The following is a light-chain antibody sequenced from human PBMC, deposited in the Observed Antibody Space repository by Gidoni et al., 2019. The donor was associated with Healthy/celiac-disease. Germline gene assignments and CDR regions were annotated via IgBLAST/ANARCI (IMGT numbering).Light chain of an antibody. Sequence: PASVSGSPGQSITISCTGTSSDVGGYNLVSWYQQHPGKAPKLMIYEVSKRPSGVSNRFSGSKSGNTASLTISGLQAEDEADYYCCSYAGSSTLWVFGGGTKLTVL. CDR1: SSDVGGYNL. V-gene: IGLV2-23*02. CDR2: EVS. CDR3: CSYAGSSTLWV. J-gene: IGLJ3*02.